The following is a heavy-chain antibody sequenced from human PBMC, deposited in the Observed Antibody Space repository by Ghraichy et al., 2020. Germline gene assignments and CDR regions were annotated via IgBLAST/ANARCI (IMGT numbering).Heavy chain of an antibody. Sequence: GESLRLSCAASGFDVNTNYMSWVRQAPGKGLEWVSIIYDGGRIYYADSVKDRYTISRDSSQNTVYLQMNSLRADDTAVYYCARGSSAVNRFDDWGQGTLVTVSS. CDR1: GFDVNTNY. CDR2: IYDGGRI. D-gene: IGHD1-14*01. V-gene: IGHV3-66*01. J-gene: IGHJ4*02. CDR3: ARGSSAVNRFDD.